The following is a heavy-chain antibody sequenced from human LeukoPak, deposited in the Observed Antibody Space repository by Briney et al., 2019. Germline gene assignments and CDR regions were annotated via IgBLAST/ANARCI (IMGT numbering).Heavy chain of an antibody. CDR3: ARVVTPWANFDC. J-gene: IGHJ4*02. V-gene: IGHV3-53*01. D-gene: IGHD2-21*02. CDR2: IYSGGST. Sequence: PGGSLRLSCAASGFTVSRNYTNWVRQTPGKGLVWVSVIYSGGSTYYADSVKGRFTISRDTSKNTLYLQMNSLRAEDTAVYYCARVVTPWANFDCWGQGTLVTVSS. CDR1: GFTVSRNY.